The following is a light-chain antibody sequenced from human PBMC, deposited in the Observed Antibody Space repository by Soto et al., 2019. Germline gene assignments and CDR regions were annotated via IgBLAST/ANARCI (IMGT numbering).Light chain of an antibody. CDR3: QQYYKWPRT. V-gene: IGKV3-15*01. Sequence: ERVIAQSPATLSLSPWERSSVSCRASQSVSSNLAWHQQKPGQAHRLLTYGDSTRATGIPARFSGSGSGTEFTLTISSLQTEDFAVYYCQQYYKWPRTFGKGNKVDIK. CDR2: GDS. CDR1: QSVSSN. J-gene: IGKJ1*01.